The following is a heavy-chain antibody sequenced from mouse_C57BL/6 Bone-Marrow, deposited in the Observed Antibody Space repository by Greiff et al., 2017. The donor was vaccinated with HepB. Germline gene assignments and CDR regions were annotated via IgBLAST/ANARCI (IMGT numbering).Heavy chain of an antibody. J-gene: IGHJ3*01. V-gene: IGHV5-4*01. Sequence: EVQLVESGGGLVKPGGSLKLSCAASGFTFSSYAMSWVRQTPEKRLEWVATISDGGSYTYYPDNVKGRFTISRDNAKNNLYLQMSHLKSEDTAMYYCARDYYGSSYGTWFAYWAKGLWSLSLQ. CDR3: ARDYYGSSYGTWFAY. CDR1: GFTFSSYA. D-gene: IGHD1-1*01. CDR2: ISDGGSYT.